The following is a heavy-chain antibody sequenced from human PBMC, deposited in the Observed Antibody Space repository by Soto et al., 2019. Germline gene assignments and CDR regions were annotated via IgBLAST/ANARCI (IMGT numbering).Heavy chain of an antibody. Sequence: EVQLVESGGGLVQPGGSLRLSCAASGFTISNNWMNWVRQAPGKGLVWVSNINSDGSITKYADSVKGRFTISRDNARNTLYLQMNSLRAEDTAVYYRMVILQGAWGQGTLVTVSS. J-gene: IGHJ5*02. V-gene: IGHV3-74*01. CDR2: INSDGSIT. D-gene: IGHD2-15*01. CDR1: GFTISNNW. CDR3: MVILQGA.